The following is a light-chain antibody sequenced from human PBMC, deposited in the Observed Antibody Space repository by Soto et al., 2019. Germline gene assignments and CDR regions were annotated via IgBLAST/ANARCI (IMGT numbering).Light chain of an antibody. CDR1: QSISSL. Sequence: DIQMTQSPSTLSASVGDRVTITCRASQSISSLLAWYQQKPGKAPKLLIYKASSLESGVPSRFSGNGSGTEFTLTISSLEPKDFAVYYCQHRSKWPFTFGPGTKVDIK. CDR2: KAS. V-gene: IGKV1-5*03. J-gene: IGKJ3*01. CDR3: QHRSKWPFT.